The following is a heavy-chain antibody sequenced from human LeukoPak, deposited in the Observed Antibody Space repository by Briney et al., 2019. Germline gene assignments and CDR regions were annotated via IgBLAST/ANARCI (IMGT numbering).Heavy chain of an antibody. V-gene: IGHV1-24*01. J-gene: IGHJ1*01. CDR1: GYTLTELS. CDR2: FDPEDGET. D-gene: IGHD3-16*02. CDR3: ATGGVNPYYDYVWGSYRYRASPERAVQH. Sequence: ASVKVSCKVSGYTLTELSMHGVRQAPGKGLEWMGGFDPEDGETIYAQKFRGRVTMTEDTSTDTAYMELSSLRSEDTAVYYCATGGVNPYYDYVWGSYRYRASPERAVQHWGQGTLVTVSS.